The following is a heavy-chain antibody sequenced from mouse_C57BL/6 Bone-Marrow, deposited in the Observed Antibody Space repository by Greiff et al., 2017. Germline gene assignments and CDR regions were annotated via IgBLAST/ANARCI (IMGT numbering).Heavy chain of an antibody. V-gene: IGHV1-18*01. CDR1: GYTFTDYN. CDR2: INPNNGGT. CDR3: ARSGYDGYYDYFDY. J-gene: IGHJ2*01. D-gene: IGHD2-3*01. Sequence: VQLQQSGPELVKPGASVKIPCKASGYTFTDYNMDWVKQSHGKSLEWIGDINPNNGGTIYNQKFKGKATLTVDKSSSTAYMELRSLTSEDTAVYYCARSGYDGYYDYFDYWGQGTTRTVSS.